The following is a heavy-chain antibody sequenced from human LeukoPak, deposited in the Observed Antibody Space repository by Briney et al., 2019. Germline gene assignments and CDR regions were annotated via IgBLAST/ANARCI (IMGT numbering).Heavy chain of an antibody. Sequence: GGSLRLSCAVSGFTLTSDKMHWVRQAPGKGLVWVSRFDTDGSSTTYADSVRGRFTISRDNAKNTLYLQMNSLRAEDTAVYYCASGSSNWNNAFDIWGQGTMVTVSS. J-gene: IGHJ3*02. CDR1: GFTLTSDK. D-gene: IGHD1-1*01. CDR3: ASGSSNWNNAFDI. CDR2: FDTDGSST. V-gene: IGHV3-74*01.